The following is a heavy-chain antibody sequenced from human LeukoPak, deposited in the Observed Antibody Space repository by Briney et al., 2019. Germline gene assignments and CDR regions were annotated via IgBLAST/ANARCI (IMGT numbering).Heavy chain of an antibody. Sequence: GGSLRLSCAASGFTFSSYAMHWVRQAPGKGLEYVSAISSNGGSTYYANSVKGRFTISRDNSKNTLYLQMGSLRAEDMAVYYCARTPTYYDFWSGFPVFDYWGQGTLVTVSS. J-gene: IGHJ4*02. CDR1: GFTFSSYA. D-gene: IGHD3-3*01. V-gene: IGHV3-64*01. CDR3: ARTPTYYDFWSGFPVFDY. CDR2: ISSNGGST.